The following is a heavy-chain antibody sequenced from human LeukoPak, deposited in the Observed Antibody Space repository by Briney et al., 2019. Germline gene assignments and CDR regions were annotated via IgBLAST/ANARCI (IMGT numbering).Heavy chain of an antibody. J-gene: IGHJ6*03. CDR3: ALRAYMDV. CDR1: VGTFSSYA. CDR2: IIPIFGTA. Sequence: SVKVSCKASVGTFSSYAISGVRQAPGQGLEWMGGIIPIFGTANYAQKFQGRVTITTDESTSTAYMELSSLRSEDTAVYYCALRAYMDVWGKGTTVTVSS. V-gene: IGHV1-69*05.